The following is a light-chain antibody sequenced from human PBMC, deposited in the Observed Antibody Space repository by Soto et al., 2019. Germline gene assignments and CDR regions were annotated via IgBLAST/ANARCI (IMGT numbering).Light chain of an antibody. CDR2: GAS. Sequence: PGERATLTCRASQNVGSNYLAWYQQKPGQAPRLLIRGASNRATGIPDRFSGSGSGTDFTLTVSRLEREDFAVYYCQHYAYAPFTFGQGTRLEIK. CDR3: QHYAYAPFT. CDR1: QNVGSNY. V-gene: IGKV3-20*01. J-gene: IGKJ5*01.